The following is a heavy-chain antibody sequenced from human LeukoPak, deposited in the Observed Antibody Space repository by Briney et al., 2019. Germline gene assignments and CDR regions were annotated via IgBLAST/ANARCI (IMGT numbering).Heavy chain of an antibody. V-gene: IGHV1-69*13. CDR3: ARDERSYNWFDP. CDR1: GGTFSSYA. CDR2: IIPIFGTA. J-gene: IGHJ5*02. Sequence: ASVKVSCKASGGTFSSYAISWVRQAPGQGLEWMGGIIPIFGTANYAQKFQGRVTITADEPTSTAYMELSSLRSEDTAVYYCARDERSYNWFDPWGQGTLVTVSS.